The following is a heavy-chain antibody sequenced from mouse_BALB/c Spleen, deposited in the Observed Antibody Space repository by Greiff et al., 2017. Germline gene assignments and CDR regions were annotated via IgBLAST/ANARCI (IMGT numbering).Heavy chain of an antibody. V-gene: IGHV1-7*01. D-gene: IGHD2-3*01. CDR1: GYTFTSYW. CDR3: AEGYYVRYFDV. CDR2: INPSTGYT. J-gene: IGHJ1*01. Sequence: QVQLQQSGAELAKPGASVKMSCKASGYTFTSYWMHWVKQRPGQGLEWIGYINPSTGYTEYNQKFKDKATLTADKSSSTAYMQLSSLTSEDSAVYYCAEGYYVRYFDVWGAGTTVTVSS.